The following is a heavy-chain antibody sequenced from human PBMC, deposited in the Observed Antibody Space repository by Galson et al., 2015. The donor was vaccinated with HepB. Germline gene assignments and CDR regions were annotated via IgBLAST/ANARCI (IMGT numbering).Heavy chain of an antibody. J-gene: IGHJ4*02. Sequence: SLRLSCAASGFTFSYYDMHWVRQAPGKGLEWVAVTSYDGGNEYYADSVKGRFTISRDNSKNTLYLQMNSLRDEDTSVYYCAKDGRRAQAAMVPGYWGQGTLVTVSS. V-gene: IGHV3-30*18. D-gene: IGHD5-18*01. CDR3: AKDGRRAQAAMVPGY. CDR2: TSYDGGNE. CDR1: GFTFSYYD.